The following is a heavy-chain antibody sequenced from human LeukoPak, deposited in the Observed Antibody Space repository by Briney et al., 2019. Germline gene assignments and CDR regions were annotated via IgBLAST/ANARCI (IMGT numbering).Heavy chain of an antibody. CDR1: GFTFSNYA. D-gene: IGHD2-21*02. V-gene: IGHV3-23*01. CDR2: ISGDGGST. CDR3: AKGLGAYCGGGCYSRVFDY. Sequence: PGGSLRLSCVTSGFTFSNYAMSWVRQAPGKGLEWVSIISGDGGSTVYADSVKGRFTISRDSSKSTMYLQMNSVRADDTAVYYCAKGLGAYCGGGCYSRVFDYWGQGTLVTVSS. J-gene: IGHJ4*02.